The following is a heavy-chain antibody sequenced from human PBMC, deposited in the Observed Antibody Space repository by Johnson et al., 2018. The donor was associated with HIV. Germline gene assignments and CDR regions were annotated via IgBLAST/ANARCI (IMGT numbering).Heavy chain of an antibody. CDR3: ARLGIAAARGAFDI. Sequence: MLLVESGGGLVQPGGSLRLSCAASGFTFRSYWMSWVRQAPGKGLEWVANIKQAGSEKYYVDSVKGRFTISRDNAKNSLYLQMNSLRAEDTAVYYCARLGIAAARGAFDIWGQGTMVTVSS. V-gene: IGHV3-7*01. CDR2: IKQAGSEK. D-gene: IGHD6-13*01. J-gene: IGHJ3*02. CDR1: GFTFRSYW.